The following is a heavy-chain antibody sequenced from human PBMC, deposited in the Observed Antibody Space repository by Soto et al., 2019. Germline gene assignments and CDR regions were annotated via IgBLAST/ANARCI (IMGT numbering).Heavy chain of an antibody. Sequence: QVQLQESGPGLVKPSQTLSLTCTVSGGSIISGGYYWSWIRQHPGKGLEWIGYIFYSGSTYYNPSLKSRVTISLDTSTNQSSLKPGSVTAADTAVYYCARVFCGGNCYPNSWGQGTLVTVSS. CDR3: ARVFCGGNCYPNS. D-gene: IGHD2-21*02. J-gene: IGHJ4*02. V-gene: IGHV4-31*03. CDR1: GGSIISGGYY. CDR2: IFYSGST.